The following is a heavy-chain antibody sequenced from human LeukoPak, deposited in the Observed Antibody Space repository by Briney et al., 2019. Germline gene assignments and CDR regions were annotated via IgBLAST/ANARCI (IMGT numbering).Heavy chain of an antibody. CDR2: VRSKAYGGTT. V-gene: IGHV3-49*04. J-gene: IGHJ4*02. CDR3: TRVSLVAASVFFDY. CDR1: GFTFGDYA. D-gene: IGHD2-15*01. Sequence: GGSLRLSCTASGFTFGDYAMSWVRQAPGKGLEWVSFVRSKAYGGTTEYAASVKGRFTISRDDSKSIAYLQMNSLKTEDTAVYYCTRVSLVAASVFFDYWGQGTLVTVS.